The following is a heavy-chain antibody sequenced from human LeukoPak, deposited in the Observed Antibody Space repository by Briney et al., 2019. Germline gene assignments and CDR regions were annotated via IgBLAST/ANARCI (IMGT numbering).Heavy chain of an antibody. CDR1: GGTFSSYA. CDR3: AKDVYPITPYYDFWSGRPGYDY. CDR2: IIPILGIA. J-gene: IGHJ4*02. V-gene: IGHV1-69*04. D-gene: IGHD3-3*01. Sequence: SVKVSCKASGGTFSSYAISWVRQAPGQGLEWMGRIIPILGIANYAQKFQGRVTITADKSTGTAYMELSSLRSEDTAVYYCAKDVYPITPYYDFWSGRPGYDYWGQGTLVTVSS.